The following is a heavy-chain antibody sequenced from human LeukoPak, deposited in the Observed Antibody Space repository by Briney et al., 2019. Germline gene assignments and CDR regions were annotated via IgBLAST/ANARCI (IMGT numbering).Heavy chain of an antibody. CDR2: ISYDGSNK. J-gene: IGHJ4*02. CDR3: AKDPHPGTKGYFDY. CDR1: GFTFSGYG. V-gene: IGHV3-30*18. D-gene: IGHD1-1*01. Sequence: GRSLGLSCAASGFTFSGYGMHWVRQAPGKGLEWVAVISYDGSNKYYGDSVKGRFTISRDNSKNTLYLQMNSLRTEDTAVYYCAKDPHPGTKGYFDYWGQGTLVTVSS.